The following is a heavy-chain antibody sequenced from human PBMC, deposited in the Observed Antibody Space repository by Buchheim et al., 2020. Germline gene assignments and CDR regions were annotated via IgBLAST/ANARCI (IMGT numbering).Heavy chain of an antibody. CDR1: GFTFINYG. Sequence: EVQLLESGGDLVQPGGSLRLSCEASGFTFINYGMSWVRQAPGKGLEWVSGIDGGSYSTFYADSVKGRFTISRDNRKNTLYLQMSGLRAEDTAVYYCAKRYYYGDCGAFDSWGQGTL. J-gene: IGHJ4*02. D-gene: IGHD3-10*01. CDR2: IDGGSYST. V-gene: IGHV3-23*01. CDR3: AKRYYYGDCGAFDS.